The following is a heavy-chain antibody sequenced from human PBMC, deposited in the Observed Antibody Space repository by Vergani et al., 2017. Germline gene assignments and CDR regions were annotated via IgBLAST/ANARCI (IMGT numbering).Heavy chain of an antibody. J-gene: IGHJ6*03. D-gene: IGHD2-2*02. V-gene: IGHV4-4*07. Sequence: QVQLQESGPGLVKPSETLSLTCTVSGGSISSYYWSWIRQPAGKGLEWIGRIYTSGSTNYNPSLKSRVTLSVDSSKNQFSLKLNSVTAADTAVYYCARVGVVVPAAISPPYYYYMDVWGKGTTVTVSS. CDR3: ARVGVVVPAAISPPYYYYMDV. CDR1: GGSISSYY. CDR2: IYTSGST.